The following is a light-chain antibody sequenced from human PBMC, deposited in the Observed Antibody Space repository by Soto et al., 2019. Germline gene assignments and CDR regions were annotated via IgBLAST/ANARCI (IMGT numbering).Light chain of an antibody. CDR3: TSYTSRSTLV. CDR2: EVT. V-gene: IGLV2-14*01. Sequence: SALTQPASVSGSPGQSITISCTGTNSDVGGYSYVSWYQQHPGKAPKLMIYEVTNRPSGVSNRFSGSKSGNTASLTISGLQAEDEADYYCTSYTSRSTLVFGGGTKLTVL. CDR1: NSDVGGYSY. J-gene: IGLJ3*02.